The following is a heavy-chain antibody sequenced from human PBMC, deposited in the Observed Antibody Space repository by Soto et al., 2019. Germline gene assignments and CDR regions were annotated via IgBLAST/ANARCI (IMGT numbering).Heavy chain of an antibody. V-gene: IGHV3-33*01. CDR2: IWCDGSNK. CDR1: GFTFSSYG. Sequence: GGSLRLSCAASGFTFSSYGMNWVRQAPGKGLEWVSVIWCDGSNKYYADSVKGRFTISRDNSKNTLYLQMNSLRAEDTAVYYCARCKQGLDAFDIWGQGTMVTVSS. J-gene: IGHJ3*02. D-gene: IGHD6-25*01. CDR3: ARCKQGLDAFDI.